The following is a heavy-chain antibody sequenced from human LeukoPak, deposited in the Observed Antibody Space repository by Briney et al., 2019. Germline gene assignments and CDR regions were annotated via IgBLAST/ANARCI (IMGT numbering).Heavy chain of an antibody. CDR3: ANTLDDYSRFNY. D-gene: IGHD4-11*01. J-gene: IGHJ4*02. CDR1: GYSISSGYY. V-gene: IGHV4-38-2*02. Sequence: PSETLSLTCTVSGYSISSGYYWGWIRQPPGKGLEWIGSIYHSGSTYYNPSLKSRVTISVDTSKNQFSLKLSSVTAADTAVYYCANTLDDYSRFNYWGQGTLVTVSS. CDR2: IYHSGST.